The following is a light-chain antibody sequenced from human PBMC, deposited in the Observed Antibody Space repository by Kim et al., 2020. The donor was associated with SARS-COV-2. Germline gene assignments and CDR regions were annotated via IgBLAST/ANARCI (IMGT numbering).Light chain of an antibody. J-gene: IGKJ4*01. Sequence: EVVLTQSPATLSLSPGERATLSCRASQSVSKYLFWYQQKPLQAPRLLIYDTSNSATGIPARFSGSGFGTDFTLTISSLEPEDFSVYYCHQRNDWQLTLVGRTK. V-gene: IGKV3-11*01. CDR1: QSVSKY. CDR2: DTS. CDR3: HQRNDWQLT.